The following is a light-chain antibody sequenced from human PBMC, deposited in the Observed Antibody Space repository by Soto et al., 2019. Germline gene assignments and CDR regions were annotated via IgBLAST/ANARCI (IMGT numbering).Light chain of an antibody. CDR2: DDA. CDR1: NIGRQI. CDR3: QVCESFSFFV. Sequence: SYELAQPPSVSVAPGQTARITCGGNNIGRQIIHLYQQKPGQAPVLVVYDDADRPSGVPERFSGSKSGNMATLTISRVEAGDEADYYCQVCESFSFFVFGIGTKVTVL. V-gene: IGLV3-21*02. J-gene: IGLJ1*01.